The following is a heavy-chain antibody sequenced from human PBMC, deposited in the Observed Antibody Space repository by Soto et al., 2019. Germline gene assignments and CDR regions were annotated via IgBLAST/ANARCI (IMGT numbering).Heavy chain of an antibody. V-gene: IGHV4-39*01. Sequence: QLHLRESGPGLVKPSETLSLTCTVSGGSITSSSYYWGWIRQPPGKGLEWLGSIYYSGSTYYNPSLKRRVTISVDTSKNQCSLKLSSVTAADTAVYYCATQEVGGTYVYTFDPWGQGTLVTVSS. D-gene: IGHD1-26*01. CDR2: IYYSGST. CDR3: ATQEVGGTYVYTFDP. J-gene: IGHJ5*02. CDR1: GGSITSSSYY.